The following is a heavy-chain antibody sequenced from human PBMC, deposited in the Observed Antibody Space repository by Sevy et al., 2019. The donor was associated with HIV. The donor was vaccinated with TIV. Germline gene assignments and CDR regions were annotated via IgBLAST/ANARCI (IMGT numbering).Heavy chain of an antibody. Sequence: ASVKVSCKASGGTLSNYAISWVRQAPRQGLERKGGIIPIFSAASYAQKFQGRVTITADESTSTVYMELSSLRSEDTAVYYCARRGGMRSYYYYYMDVWGKGTTVTVSS. CDR2: IIPIFSAA. J-gene: IGHJ6*03. CDR3: ARRGGMRSYYYYYMDV. D-gene: IGHD3-16*01. V-gene: IGHV1-69*13. CDR1: GGTLSNYA.